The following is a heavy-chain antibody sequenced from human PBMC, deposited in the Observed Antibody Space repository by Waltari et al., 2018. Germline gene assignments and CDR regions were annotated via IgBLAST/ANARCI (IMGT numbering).Heavy chain of an antibody. V-gene: IGHV4-38-2*01. CDR1: GYSISSGYY. CDR2: IYHSGST. D-gene: IGHD2-21*02. Sequence: QVQLQESGPGLVKPSETLSLTCAVSGYSISSGYYWGWIRQPPGKGLEWIGSIYHSGSTYYNPSLESRVTISVDTSKNQFSLKLSSVTAADTAVYYCATMPYGGNSYYFDYWGQGTLVTVSS. CDR3: ATMPYGGNSYYFDY. J-gene: IGHJ4*02.